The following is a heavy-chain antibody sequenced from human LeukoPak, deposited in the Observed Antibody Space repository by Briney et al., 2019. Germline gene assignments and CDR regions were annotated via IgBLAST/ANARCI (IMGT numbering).Heavy chain of an antibody. Sequence: GGSLRLSCAASGFTFTIYAMTWVRQAPGKGLEWVSAISGSGGSTYYADSVKGRFTISRDNSKNTLYLQMSSLRAEDTVVYYCAKEDLYGSVKWFDPWGQGTLVTVSS. CDR2: ISGSGGST. CDR1: GFTFTIYA. CDR3: AKEDLYGSVKWFDP. V-gene: IGHV3-23*01. J-gene: IGHJ5*02. D-gene: IGHD3-10*01.